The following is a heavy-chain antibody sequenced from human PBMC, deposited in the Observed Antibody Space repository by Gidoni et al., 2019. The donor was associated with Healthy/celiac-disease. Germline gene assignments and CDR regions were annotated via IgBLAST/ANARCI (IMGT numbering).Heavy chain of an antibody. CDR2: ISYDGSNK. CDR1: GFTFSSYA. CDR3: ARDADFWSGYYDYYYGMDV. D-gene: IGHD3-3*01. Sequence: QVQLVESGGGVVQPGRSLRLSCAASGFTFSSYAMHWVRQAPGKGLEWVAVISYDGSNKYYADSVKGRFTISRDNSKNTLYLQMNSLRAEDTAVYYCARDADFWSGYYDYYYGMDVWGQGTTVTVSS. J-gene: IGHJ6*02. V-gene: IGHV3-30-3*01.